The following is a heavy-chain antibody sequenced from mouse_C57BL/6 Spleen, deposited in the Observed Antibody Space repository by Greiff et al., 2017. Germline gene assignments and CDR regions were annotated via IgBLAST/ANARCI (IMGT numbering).Heavy chain of an antibody. CDR2: IHPNRGST. Sequence: VRVVESGAELVKPGASVKLSCKASVYTFTSYWMHWVKPRPGQGLEWIGMIHPNRGSTNYNEKFKSKATLTVDKSSSTAYMQLSSLTSEHSAVYHCERGGNWVLDYWGKGNTLTVSS. J-gene: IGHJ2*01. CDR3: ERGGNWVLDY. V-gene: IGHV1-64*01. D-gene: IGHD4-1*01. CDR1: VYTFTSYW.